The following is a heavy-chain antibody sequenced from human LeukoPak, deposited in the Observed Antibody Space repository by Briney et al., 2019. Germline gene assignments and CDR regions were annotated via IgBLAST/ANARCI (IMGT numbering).Heavy chain of an antibody. CDR2: IYSGGST. Sequence: GGSLRLSCAASGFTVSSNYMSWVRQAPGKGLEWVSVIYSGGSTYYADSVQGRFTISRDNSKNTLYLQMNSLRAEDTAVYYCARDPDGDLYFDYWGQGTLVTVSS. D-gene: IGHD4-17*01. J-gene: IGHJ4*02. CDR1: GFTVSSNY. V-gene: IGHV3-53*01. CDR3: ARDPDGDLYFDY.